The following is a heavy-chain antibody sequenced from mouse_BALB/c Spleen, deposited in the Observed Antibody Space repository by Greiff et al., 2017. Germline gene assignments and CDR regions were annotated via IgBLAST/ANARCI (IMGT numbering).Heavy chain of an antibody. CDR1: GFTFSSYA. J-gene: IGHJ4*01. D-gene: IGHD1-1*01. V-gene: IGHV5-9-3*01. Sequence: EVQLVESGGGLVKPGGSLKLSCAASGFTFSSYAMSWVRQTPEKRLEWVATISSGGSYTYYPDSVKGRFTISRDNAKNTLYLQMSSLRSEDTAMYYCARQGVTTVVDAMDYWGQGTSVTVSS. CDR3: ARQGVTTVVDAMDY. CDR2: ISSGGSYT.